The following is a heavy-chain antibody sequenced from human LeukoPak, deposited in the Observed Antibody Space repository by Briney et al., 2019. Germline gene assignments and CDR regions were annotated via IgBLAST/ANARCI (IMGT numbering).Heavy chain of an antibody. D-gene: IGHD3-22*01. CDR2: ISSSGSTI. V-gene: IGHV3-11*04. J-gene: IGHJ4*02. CDR1: GFTFSDYY. CDR3: ARGPGEKSGYRPFDN. Sequence: PGGSLRLSCAASGFTFSDYYMSWIRQAPGKGLEWVSYISSSGSTIYYADSVKGRFTVSRDNANNFLYLQMDSLRGDDTAVYFCARGPGEKSGYRPFDNWGQGTLVTVSS.